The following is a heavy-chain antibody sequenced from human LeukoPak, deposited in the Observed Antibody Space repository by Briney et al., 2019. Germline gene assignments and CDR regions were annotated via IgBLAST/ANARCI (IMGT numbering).Heavy chain of an antibody. J-gene: IGHJ4*02. Sequence: SETLSLTCTVSYGSIIGHYWSWIRQSPGKGLEWIACIYSNENTNYNPSLNGRLTISEDTSKNQFTLKVRSVTTADMAVYYCARQTPYNGNHYFDYWGPGTLVTVSS. CDR3: ARQTPYNGNHYFDY. V-gene: IGHV4-4*09. CDR1: YGSIIGHY. D-gene: IGHD1-14*01. CDR2: IYSNENT.